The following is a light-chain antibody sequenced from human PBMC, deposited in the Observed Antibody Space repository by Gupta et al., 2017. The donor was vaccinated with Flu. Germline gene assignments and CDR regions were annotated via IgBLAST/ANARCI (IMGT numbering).Light chain of an antibody. CDR2: DAS. J-gene: IGKJ2*01. Sequence: EIVLTQSPDTPSLSPGESATLSCRASQSVSSYLAWYQQKPGQAPRLLIYDASNRATGIPARFSGSGSGTDFTLTISSLEPEDFAVYYCQQRSNWPPYTFGQGTKLEIK. CDR3: QQRSNWPPYT. CDR1: QSVSSY. V-gene: IGKV3-11*01.